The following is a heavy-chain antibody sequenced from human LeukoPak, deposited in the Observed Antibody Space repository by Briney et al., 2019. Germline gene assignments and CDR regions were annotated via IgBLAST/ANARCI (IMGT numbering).Heavy chain of an antibody. Sequence: SETLSLTCTVSGDFIINSHWTWIRQPAGKGLEWIGRIYTNGSTNYSPSLKSRVTMSVDTSKNQFSLKLTSLTAADTAVYYCAREAGYSSTWRWFDTWGQGSLVIVSS. CDR2: IYTNGST. D-gene: IGHD6-13*01. CDR3: AREAGYSSTWRWFDT. J-gene: IGHJ5*02. V-gene: IGHV4-4*07. CDR1: GDFIINSH.